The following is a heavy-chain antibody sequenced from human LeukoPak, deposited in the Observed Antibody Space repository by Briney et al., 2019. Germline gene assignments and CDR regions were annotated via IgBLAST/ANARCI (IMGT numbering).Heavy chain of an antibody. CDR1: GFTVSRNY. CDR3: ARDRGDYLFDS. D-gene: IGHD3-10*01. Sequence: GGSLRLSCSASGFTVSRNYMTWLRQAPGKRLVWVSSLLDDNTSYYTPSVKGRFSISRDNSKNTLYLQMNTLRAEDTAIYYCARDRGDYLFDSWGQGTLVTVSS. CDR2: LLDDNTS. V-gene: IGHV3-53*01. J-gene: IGHJ4*02.